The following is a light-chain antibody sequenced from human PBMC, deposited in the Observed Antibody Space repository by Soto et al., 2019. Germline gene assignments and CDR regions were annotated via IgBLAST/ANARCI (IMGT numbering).Light chain of an antibody. CDR2: AES. J-gene: IGKJ3*01. CDR1: QGINNY. CDR3: QKHNSALPVT. V-gene: IGKV1-27*01. Sequence: DIQMTQSPSSLSASVGDRVTITCRASQGINNYLAWYHQKPGKAPKLLIYAESTLQSGVSSRFSGSGSWTDVTLTMNSLQPEDVATYYFQKHNSALPVTFGPGTNV.